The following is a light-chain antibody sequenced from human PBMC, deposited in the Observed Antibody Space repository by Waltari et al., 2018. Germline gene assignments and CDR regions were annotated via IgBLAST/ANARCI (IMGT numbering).Light chain of an antibody. Sequence: EIVMTQSPATRSVSPGERANPSCRASQSVATNLPWYQQKPGQAPRLLIYGASTRATDIPARFSGSGSGTEFTLTISSLQSEDFAVYYCHQYNDGPPFNFGPGTKLEIK. J-gene: IGKJ2*01. V-gene: IGKV3-15*01. CDR1: QSVATN. CDR3: HQYNDGPPFN. CDR2: GAS.